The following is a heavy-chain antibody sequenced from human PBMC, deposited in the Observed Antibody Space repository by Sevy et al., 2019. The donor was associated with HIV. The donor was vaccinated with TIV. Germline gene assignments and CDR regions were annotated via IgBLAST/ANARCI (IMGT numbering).Heavy chain of an antibody. CDR1: GFTFNRSP. J-gene: IGHJ6*02. CDR3: AREGVLFEGVIVSYGMDV. V-gene: IGHV3-30*04. Sequence: GGSLRLSCAASGFTFNRSPMHWVRQAPGKGLEWVAVMSYNGNKKYNGDSVKGRFTISRDDSKTTLCLQMNSLRPEDTAVYYCAREGVLFEGVIVSYGMDVWGQGTTVTVSS. CDR2: MSYNGNKK. D-gene: IGHD3-16*01.